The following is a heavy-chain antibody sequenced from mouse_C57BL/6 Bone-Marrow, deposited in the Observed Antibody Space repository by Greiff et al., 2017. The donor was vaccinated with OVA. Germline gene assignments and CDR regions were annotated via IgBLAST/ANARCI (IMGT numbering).Heavy chain of an antibody. CDR1: GFTFSSYT. J-gene: IGHJ2*01. V-gene: IGHV5-9*01. Sequence: EVQRVESGGGLVKPGGSLKLSCAASGFTFSSYTMSWVRQTPEKRLEWVATISGGGGNTYYPDSVKGRFTISRDKAKNTLYLQMSSLRAEDTALYYCARQPPLDYWGQGTTLTVSS. CDR2: ISGGGGNT. CDR3: ARQPPLDY.